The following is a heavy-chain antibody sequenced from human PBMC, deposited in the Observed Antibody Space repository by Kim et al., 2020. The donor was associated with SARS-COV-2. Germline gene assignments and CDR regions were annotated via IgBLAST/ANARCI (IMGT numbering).Heavy chain of an antibody. J-gene: IGHJ1*01. CDR3: ARAESSWYLGVHFQH. V-gene: IGHV7-4-1*02. D-gene: IGHD6-13*01. Sequence: QGFTGRFVFSLDTSVSTAYLQISSLKAEDTAVYYCARAESSWYLGVHFQHWGQGTLVTVSS.